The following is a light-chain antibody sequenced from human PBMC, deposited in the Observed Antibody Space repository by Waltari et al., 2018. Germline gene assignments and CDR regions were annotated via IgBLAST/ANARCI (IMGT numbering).Light chain of an antibody. Sequence: EIVLTQSPGTLSLSPGERATLSCRASQSVSSSYLAWYQQKPCQAPRLLIYGASSRATGIPDRFSGSVSGTDFTLTISRLEPEDFAVYYCQQYGSSLGTFGPGTKVDIK. CDR1: QSVSSSY. CDR2: GAS. J-gene: IGKJ3*01. CDR3: QQYGSSLGT. V-gene: IGKV3-20*01.